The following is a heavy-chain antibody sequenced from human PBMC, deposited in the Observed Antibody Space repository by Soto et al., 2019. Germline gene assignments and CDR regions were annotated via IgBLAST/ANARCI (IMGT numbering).Heavy chain of an antibody. CDR3: AHSRLYDKPYDYIWGSYRYTVQFRLFDY. CDR2: IYWDDDK. CDR1: GFSLSTSGVG. D-gene: IGHD3-16*02. Sequence: SGPTLVKPTQTLTLTCTFSGFSLSTSGVGVGWIRQPPGKALEWLALIYWDDDKRYSPSRKSRLTITKDTSKNQVVLTMTNMDPVDTATYYCAHSRLYDKPYDYIWGSYRYTVQFRLFDYWGQGTLVTVSS. V-gene: IGHV2-5*02. J-gene: IGHJ4*02.